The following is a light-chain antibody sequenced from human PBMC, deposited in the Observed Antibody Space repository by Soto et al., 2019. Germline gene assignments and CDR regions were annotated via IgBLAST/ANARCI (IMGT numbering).Light chain of an antibody. CDR2: EVS. Sequence: QSVLTQPPSVSGSPGQSVTISCTGTSSDVGSYNRVSWYQQPPGTAPKLMIYEVSNRPSGVPDRFSGSNTASLTISGLQAEDEADYYCSSYTSSSTYVFGTGTKVTVL. CDR3: SSYTSSSTYV. V-gene: IGLV2-18*02. CDR1: SSDVGSYNR. J-gene: IGLJ1*01.